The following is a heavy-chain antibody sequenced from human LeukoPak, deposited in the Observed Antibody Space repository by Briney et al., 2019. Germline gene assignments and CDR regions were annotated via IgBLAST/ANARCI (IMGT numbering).Heavy chain of an antibody. CDR3: ARVSPGGSPYFDY. Sequence: LRLSCAASGFTFSDYYMSWIRQHPGKGLEWIGYIYYNGSTYYNPSLKSRVTISVDTSKNQFSLKLSSVTAADTAVYYCARVSPGGSPYFDYWGQGTLVTVSS. V-gene: IGHV4-31*02. CDR1: GFTFSDYY. D-gene: IGHD2-15*01. CDR2: IYYNGST. J-gene: IGHJ4*02.